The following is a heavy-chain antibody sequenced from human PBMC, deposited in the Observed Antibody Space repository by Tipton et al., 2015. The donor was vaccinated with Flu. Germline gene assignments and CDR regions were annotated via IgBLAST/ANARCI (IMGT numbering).Heavy chain of an antibody. J-gene: IGHJ3*02. Sequence: LGLSCTVSGGSISSGSYYWSWIRQPAGKGLEWIGRIHTSGSTNYSPSLKSRVTISVDTSKNQFSLKLSSVTAADTAVYYCARGVIYYDSSGPITDAFDIWGQGTMVTVSS. D-gene: IGHD3-22*01. CDR2: IHTSGST. CDR3: ARGVIYYDSSGPITDAFDI. CDR1: GGSISSGSYY. V-gene: IGHV4-61*02.